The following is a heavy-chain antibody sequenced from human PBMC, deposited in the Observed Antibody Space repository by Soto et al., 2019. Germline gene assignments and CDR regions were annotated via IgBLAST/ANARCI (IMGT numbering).Heavy chain of an antibody. V-gene: IGHV3-30*03. D-gene: IGHD3-9*01. J-gene: IGHJ4*02. CDR3: ARSYYDILTGYPEYYFDY. Sequence: QVHLVESGGGVVQPGRSLRLSCAASGFSFSTYGMHWVRQAPGKGLGGGAVISNDGSNKYYAWPVKGRFTTSRDNSKNTLYLQMNSLRAEDTAVYYCARSYYDILTGYPEYYFDYWGQGTLVTVSS. CDR1: GFSFSTYG. CDR2: ISNDGSNK.